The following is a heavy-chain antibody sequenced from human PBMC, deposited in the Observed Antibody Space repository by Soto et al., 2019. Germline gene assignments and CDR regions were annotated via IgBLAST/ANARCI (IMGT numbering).Heavy chain of an antibody. CDR3: ARDPSHSYYTLFYYFDY. V-gene: IGHV3-23*01. D-gene: IGHD1-26*01. CDR2: ISGSGSNT. J-gene: IGHJ4*02. CDR1: GFTFITYA. Sequence: GGCLRLSCAASGFTFITYAMSWVRQAPGKGLEWVSAISGSGSNTYYADSVKGRFTISRDDSKSTLYLQMNSLRAEDTAVYYCARDPSHSYYTLFYYFDYWGQGTLVTVSS.